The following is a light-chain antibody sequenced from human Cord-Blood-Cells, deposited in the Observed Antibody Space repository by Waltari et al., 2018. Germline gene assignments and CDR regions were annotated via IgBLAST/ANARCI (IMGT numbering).Light chain of an antibody. CDR2: EGS. J-gene: IGLJ3*02. CDR1: SRVVGSLNL. Sequence: QSPLTQPAPLFGPPGPSITFSCPGPSRVVGSLNLSSWYQQPPGKAPKLMIYEGSKRPSGVSNRFSGSKSGNTASLTISGLQAEDEADYYCCSYAGSSTWVFGGGTKLTVL. CDR3: CSYAGSSTWV. V-gene: IGLV2-23*01.